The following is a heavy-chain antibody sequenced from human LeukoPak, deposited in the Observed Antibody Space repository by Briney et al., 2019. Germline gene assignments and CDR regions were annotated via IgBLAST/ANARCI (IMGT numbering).Heavy chain of an antibody. D-gene: IGHD1-14*01. CDR3: ASRGPAYYFDY. CDR2: IYKGGSI. J-gene: IGHJ4*02. Sequence: PGGSLRLSCSASGFTFSNYAMSWVRQAPGKGLEWVSVIYKGGSIYYADSVKGRFTISRDNSKNTLYLQMNSLRAEDTAVYYCASRGPAYYFDYWGQGTLVTVSS. CDR1: GFTFSNYA. V-gene: IGHV3-23*03.